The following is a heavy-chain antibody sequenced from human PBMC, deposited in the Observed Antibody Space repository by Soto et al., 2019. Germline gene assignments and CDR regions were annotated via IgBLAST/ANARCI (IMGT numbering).Heavy chain of an antibody. CDR1: GGSIRTYY. CDR3: ARARAEASHPKPAGGLDV. D-gene: IGHD1-26*01. V-gene: IGHV4-59*01. CDR2: IHYSGVT. Sequence: TLSLTCSVSGGSIRTYYWNWIRQPPGGGLEWIAYIHYSGVTNYSPSLRGRVSISIDRSNNEFSLKVSSVTAADTAVYYCARARAEASHPKPAGGLDVWGPGTTVTVSS. J-gene: IGHJ6*02.